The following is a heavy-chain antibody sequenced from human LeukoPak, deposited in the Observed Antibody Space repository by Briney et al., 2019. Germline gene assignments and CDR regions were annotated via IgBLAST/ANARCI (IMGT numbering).Heavy chain of an antibody. CDR2: ISSSGGNT. J-gene: IGHJ4*02. V-gene: IGHV3-23*01. CDR3: AKLVTTFFDF. D-gene: IGHD4-17*01. CDR1: GFTFSSYA. Sequence: PGGSLRLSCAASGFTFSSYAMSWVRQAPGKGLGWVSAISSSGGNTYYADSVKGRFTISRDNSKSTLYLQMNSLRAEDTAVYYCAKLVTTFFDFWGQGTLVTVSS.